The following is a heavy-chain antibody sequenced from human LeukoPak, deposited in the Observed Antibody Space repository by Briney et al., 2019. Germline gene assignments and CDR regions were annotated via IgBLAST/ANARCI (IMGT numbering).Heavy chain of an antibody. CDR1: CGYISSYY. Sequence: SETLSLTCTVSCGYISSYYWSWIRQPPGKGLEWIAYLFYSGSTDYNPSLESRVTISVDTSKNQFSLKLRSVTAADTAVYYCATVAVIRGVTYFDYWGQGTLVTVSS. V-gene: IGHV4-59*01. D-gene: IGHD3-10*01. CDR3: ATVAVIRGVTYFDY. J-gene: IGHJ4*02. CDR2: LFYSGST.